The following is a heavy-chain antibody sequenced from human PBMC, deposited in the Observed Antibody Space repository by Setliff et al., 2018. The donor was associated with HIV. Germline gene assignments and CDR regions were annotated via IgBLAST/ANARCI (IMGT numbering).Heavy chain of an antibody. CDR3: ARRRSMPNNAFDI. Sequence: SETLSLTCTVSGGSISSSSYYWGWIRQPPGKGLEWIGNIYHSGNTFHNPSLKSRVTISVHTSKNQFSLKLSSVTAADTAVYYCARRRSMPNNAFDIWGQGTMVTVSS. J-gene: IGHJ3*02. V-gene: IGHV4-39*07. CDR2: IYHSGNT. D-gene: IGHD2-2*01. CDR1: GGSISSSSYY.